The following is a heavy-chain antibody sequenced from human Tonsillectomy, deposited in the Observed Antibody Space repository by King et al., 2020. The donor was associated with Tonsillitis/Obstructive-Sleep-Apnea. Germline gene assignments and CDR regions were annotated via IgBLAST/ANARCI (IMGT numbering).Heavy chain of an antibody. CDR2: IYYSGST. D-gene: IGHD6-19*01. V-gene: IGHV4-59*08. CDR3: ARQYSSVWYYFDY. J-gene: IGHJ4*02. Sequence: VQLQESGPGLVKPSETLSLTCTVSGGSISSYYWSWIRQPPGKGLEWIGYIYYSGSTNYNPSLKSRVTISVDTSKNQFSLKLSSVTAADTAVYYCARQYSSVWYYFDYWGQGTLVTVSS. CDR1: GGSISSYY.